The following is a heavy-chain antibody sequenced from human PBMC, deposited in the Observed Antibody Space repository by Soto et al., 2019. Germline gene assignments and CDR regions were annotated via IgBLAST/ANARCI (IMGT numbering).Heavy chain of an antibody. J-gene: IGHJ5*02. D-gene: IGHD6-13*01. V-gene: IGHV1-3*05. CDR3: ARAGVRSSSWYWYDP. CDR1: GYTFTGFA. Sequence: QVQLVQSGAEKKRPGASVKLSCKASGYTFTGFAIHWVRQAPGQSLEWMGEISAGNGDTEYSQKFQGRVTITRDTSASTAYMELTSLKFEDTAVYYCARAGVRSSSWYWYDPWGQGTLVTVSS. CDR2: ISAGNGDT.